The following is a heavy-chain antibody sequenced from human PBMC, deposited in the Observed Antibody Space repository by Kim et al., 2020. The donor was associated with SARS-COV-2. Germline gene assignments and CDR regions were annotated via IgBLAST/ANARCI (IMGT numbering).Heavy chain of an antibody. CDR3: ARGGHSSSWYGNYYGMDV. Sequence: SETLSLTCAVYGGSFSGYYWSCIRQPPGKGLEWIGEINHTGSTNYNPSLKSRVTISVDTSKNQFSLKLSSVTAADTAVYYCARGGHSSSWYGNYYGMDVWGQGTTVTVSS. CDR1: GGSFSGYY. J-gene: IGHJ6*02. V-gene: IGHV4-34*01. D-gene: IGHD6-13*01. CDR2: INHTGST.